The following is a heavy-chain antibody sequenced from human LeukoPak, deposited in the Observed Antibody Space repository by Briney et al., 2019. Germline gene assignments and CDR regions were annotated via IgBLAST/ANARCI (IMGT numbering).Heavy chain of an antibody. V-gene: IGHV4-31*03. J-gene: IGHJ5*02. D-gene: IGHD2-2*01. CDR3: ARHVVVPVKFDP. Sequence: SGTLSLICSVSGGSISSGGYYWSWIRPHPGKGLEWIGYIYYSGSTYYNPSLKSRVTISVDTSKNQFSLKPSSVSAADTAVYYCARHVVVPVKFDPWGQGTLVTVSS. CDR2: IYYSGST. CDR1: GGSISSGGYY.